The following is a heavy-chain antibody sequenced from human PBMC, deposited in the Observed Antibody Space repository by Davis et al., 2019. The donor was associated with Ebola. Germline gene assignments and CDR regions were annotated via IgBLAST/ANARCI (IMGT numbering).Heavy chain of an antibody. V-gene: IGHV3-30*18. J-gene: IGHJ4*02. Sequence: PGGSLKISCAASGFTFSSYGMHWVRQAPGKGLEWVAVISYDGSNKYYADSVKGRFTISRDNSKNTLYLQMNSLRAEDTAVYYCAKDKDFWSGYYFDYWGQGTLVTVSS. CDR1: GFTFSSYG. D-gene: IGHD3-3*01. CDR3: AKDKDFWSGYYFDY. CDR2: ISYDGSNK.